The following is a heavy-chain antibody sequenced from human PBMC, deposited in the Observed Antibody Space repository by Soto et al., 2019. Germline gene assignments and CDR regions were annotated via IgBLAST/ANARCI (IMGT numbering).Heavy chain of an antibody. CDR2: IYYSGST. CDR3: ARHGEMSGSGSYYGAYYYYGMDV. Sequence: SETLSLTCTVSGGSISSSSYYWGWIRQPPGKGLEWIGSIYYSGSTYYNPSLKSRVTISVDTSKNQFSLKLSPVTAADTAVYYCARHGEMSGSGSYYGAYYYYGMDVWGQGTTVTAP. CDR1: GGSISSSSYY. D-gene: IGHD3-10*01. V-gene: IGHV4-39*01. J-gene: IGHJ6*02.